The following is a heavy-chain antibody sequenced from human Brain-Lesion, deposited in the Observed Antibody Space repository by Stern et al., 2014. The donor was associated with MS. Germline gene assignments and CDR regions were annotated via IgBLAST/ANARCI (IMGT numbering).Heavy chain of an antibody. CDR1: GGSISSSNHY. J-gene: IGHJ4*02. CDR2: IYYSGTT. Sequence: QLQLQESGPGLVKPSETLSLTCTVSGGSISSSNHYWGWIRQPPGKGLEWIGAIYYSGTTSYSPSLKSRVTISVDTSKTQFSLNLTSVTAADTAVYYCARLVAGFYFDFWGPGSPVTVSS. D-gene: IGHD6-19*01. V-gene: IGHV4-39*01. CDR3: ARLVAGFYFDF.